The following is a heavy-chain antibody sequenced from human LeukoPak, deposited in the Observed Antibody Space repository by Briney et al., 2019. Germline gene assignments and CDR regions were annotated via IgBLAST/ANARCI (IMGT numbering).Heavy chain of an antibody. V-gene: IGHV5-51*01. CDR2: YPGDSDT. D-gene: IGHD3-16*01. Sequence: GESLKISCKASGYTFTNYWIGWVRQMPAKGLEWMGIYPGDSDTRYSPSFRGQVIISADKSIRTAYLQWTSLKASDTAMYYCARHTGEGSHFQHWGQGSLVTVSS. J-gene: IGHJ1*01. CDR1: GYTFTNYW. CDR3: ARHTGEGSHFQH.